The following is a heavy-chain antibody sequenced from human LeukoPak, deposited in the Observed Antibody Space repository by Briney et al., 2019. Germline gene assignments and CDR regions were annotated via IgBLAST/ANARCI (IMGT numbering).Heavy chain of an antibody. CDR2: ISGSGGST. Sequence: GGSLRLSCAASGFTFSSYAMSWVRQAPGKGLEWVSAISGSGGSTYYADSVKGRFTISRDNSKNTLYLQMNSLRAEDTAVYYCAKRPPITMIGEGHVAFDIWGQGTMVTVSS. CDR1: GFTFSSYA. CDR3: AKRPPITMIGEGHVAFDI. D-gene: IGHD3-22*01. V-gene: IGHV3-23*01. J-gene: IGHJ3*02.